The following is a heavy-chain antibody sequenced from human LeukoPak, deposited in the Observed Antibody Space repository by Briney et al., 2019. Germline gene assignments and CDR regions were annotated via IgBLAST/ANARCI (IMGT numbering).Heavy chain of an antibody. CDR1: GFTFSSYS. D-gene: IGHD6-19*01. J-gene: IGHJ4*02. Sequence: GASLRLSCTASGFTFSSYSFNWVRQAPGKGLEWVSYISTNHHNKYYAHSVKGRFTITGDKAKDSLFLQMSSLRDEDTAVYYCARDSGSGWTVDYWGQGTLVTVSS. CDR2: ISTNHHNK. V-gene: IGHV3-48*02. CDR3: ARDSGSGWTVDY.